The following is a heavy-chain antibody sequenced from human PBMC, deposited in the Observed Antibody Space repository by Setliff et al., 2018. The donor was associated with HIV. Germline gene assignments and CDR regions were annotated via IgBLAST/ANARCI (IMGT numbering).Heavy chain of an antibody. V-gene: IGHV1-69*13. CDR3: AREKGNVDSSMVLYYYYGMDV. D-gene: IGHD5-18*01. CDR2: IIPIFGTA. CDR1: GDTFSSYA. J-gene: IGHJ6*02. Sequence: GASVKVSCKASGDTFSSYAISWVRQAPGQGPEWMGGIIPIFGTANYAQRFQGRVIITADGSTNTVYMEVRSLRSEDTAVYYCAREKGNVDSSMVLYYYYGMDVWGQGTTVTVSS.